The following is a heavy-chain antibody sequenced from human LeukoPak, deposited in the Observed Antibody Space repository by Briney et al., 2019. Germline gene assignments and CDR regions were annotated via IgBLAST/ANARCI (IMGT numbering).Heavy chain of an antibody. CDR2: FIPILDTA. V-gene: IGHV1-69*10. CDR3: AGIPVFGVVLHQEPI. CDR1: GVTSSDYA. Sequence: SVKVSCKASGVTSSDYALNWVRQAPGQGLEWMGVFIPILDTANSTQKFQGRLTITADISTNTVYMELSSLRFDDTAVYFCAGIPVFGVVLHQEPIWGKGTTVTVSS. J-gene: IGHJ6*04. D-gene: IGHD3-3*01.